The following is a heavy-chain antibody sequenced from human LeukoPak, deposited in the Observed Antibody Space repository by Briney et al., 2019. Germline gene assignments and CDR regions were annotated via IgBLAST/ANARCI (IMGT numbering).Heavy chain of an antibody. D-gene: IGHD1-26*01. Sequence: ASVKVSCKASGYTFTSYGISWVRQAPGQGLEWMGWISAYNGNTNYAQKFQGRVTMTRDTSISTAYLELSRLRSDDTAVYYCARALSIVEAIFYFDYWGQGTLVTVSS. CDR1: GYTFTSYG. CDR2: ISAYNGNT. J-gene: IGHJ4*02. CDR3: ARALSIVEAIFYFDY. V-gene: IGHV1-18*01.